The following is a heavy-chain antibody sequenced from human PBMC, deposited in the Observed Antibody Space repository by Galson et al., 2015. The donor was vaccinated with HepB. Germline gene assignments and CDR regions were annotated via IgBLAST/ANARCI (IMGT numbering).Heavy chain of an antibody. J-gene: IGHJ4*02. CDR3: VGDSGTYPGYYDF. V-gene: IGHV3-74*01. CDR2: IDPDGTTI. Sequence: SLRLSCAASGFMFSTYWMQWVRQAPGKGLVWVSLIDPDGTTIDYADSVRGRFSISRDNAKNTMSLQMNSLRVEDMGVYYCVGDSGTYPGYYDFWGQGTLVTVSS. CDR1: GFMFSTYW. D-gene: IGHD1-26*01.